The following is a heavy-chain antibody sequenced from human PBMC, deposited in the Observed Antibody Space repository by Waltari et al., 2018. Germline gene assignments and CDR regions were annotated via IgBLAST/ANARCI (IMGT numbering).Heavy chain of an antibody. Sequence: QVQLVQSGSELKKPGASVTVSCKASGYIFTNYAMNWVRQAPGQGLEWMGWINTKTGNPAYAQSFRGRFVFSLDTSVSTASLQISSLKAEDTAVYYCARGIQLWGRGSWYFDNWGQGTLVTVSS. CDR1: GYIFTNYA. V-gene: IGHV7-4-1*02. CDR3: ARGIQLWGRGSWYFDN. CDR2: INTKTGNP. J-gene: IGHJ4*02. D-gene: IGHD3-16*01.